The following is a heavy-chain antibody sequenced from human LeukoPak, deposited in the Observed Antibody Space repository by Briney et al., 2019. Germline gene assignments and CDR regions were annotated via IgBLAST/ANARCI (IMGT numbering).Heavy chain of an antibody. CDR3: ARGQVLRFLEWLSDFDY. Sequence: GGSLRLSCAASGITFSSHGMHWVRQAPDKGLEWVAFIRHEGNDKYYADSVKGRFTISRDNSKNTLYLRMDNLRAEDTAVYYCARGQVLRFLEWLSDFDYWGQGTLVTVSS. J-gene: IGHJ4*02. V-gene: IGHV3-30*02. D-gene: IGHD3-3*01. CDR2: IRHEGNDK. CDR1: GITFSSHG.